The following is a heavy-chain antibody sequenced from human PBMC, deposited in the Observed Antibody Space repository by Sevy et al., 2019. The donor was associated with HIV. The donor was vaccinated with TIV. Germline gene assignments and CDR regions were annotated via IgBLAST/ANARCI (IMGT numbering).Heavy chain of an antibody. D-gene: IGHD3-10*01. CDR2: IYYSGST. CDR1: GGSISSYY. CDR3: VHNENFGELGNWFDP. J-gene: IGHJ5*02. V-gene: IGHV4-59*13. Sequence: SETLSLTCTVSGGSISSYYWSWIRQPPGKGLEWIGNIYYSGSTNYNPSLKSRGTISLDTSKNQFSLKLRSVTAADTAVYYCVHNENFGELGNWFDPWGQGTLVTVSS.